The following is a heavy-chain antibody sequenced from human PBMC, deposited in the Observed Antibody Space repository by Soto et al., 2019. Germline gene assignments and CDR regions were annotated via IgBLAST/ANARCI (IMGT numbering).Heavy chain of an antibody. CDR1: ALTLSSSA. J-gene: IGHJ4*02. Sequence: RESLTLASAASALTLSSSAISWVRLPPGKGLEWISTTSSSGGSTYYADSVRGRFSISRDISKNTFYLQMNSLRVEDTAFYYCAKHVDSSGGSIGHWGQGTLVTVSS. D-gene: IGHD3-22*01. V-gene: IGHV3-23*01. CDR3: AKHVDSSGGSIGH. CDR2: TSSSGGST.